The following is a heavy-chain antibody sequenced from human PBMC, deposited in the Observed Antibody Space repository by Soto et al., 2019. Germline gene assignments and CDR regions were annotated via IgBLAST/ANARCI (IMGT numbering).Heavy chain of an antibody. Sequence: QVQLVESGGGVVQPGRSLRLSCAASGFTFSSYAMHWVRQAPGKGLEWVAVISYDGSNKYYADSVKGRFTISRDNSKNTRDLQINSLRAEDTAVYYCARAYEGDYFDYWGQGTLVTVSS. CDR3: ARAYEGDYFDY. D-gene: IGHD3-16*01. J-gene: IGHJ4*02. V-gene: IGHV3-30-3*01. CDR2: ISYDGSNK. CDR1: GFTFSSYA.